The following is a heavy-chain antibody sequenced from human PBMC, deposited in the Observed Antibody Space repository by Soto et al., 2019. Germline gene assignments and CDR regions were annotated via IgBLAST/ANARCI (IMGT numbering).Heavy chain of an antibody. D-gene: IGHD2-2*01. V-gene: IGHV3-23*01. J-gene: IGHJ3*02. Sequence: PGGSLRLSCEASGFTFSNYAMSWVRQVPGKGLEWVSGITSGGGDTYYVDSVKGRFTISRDDSKNSLYLQMNSLKTEDTAVYFCASYTGCISSSCFANDAFDIWGQGTMVTVSS. CDR2: ITSGGGDT. CDR1: GFTFSNYA. CDR3: ASYTGCISSSCFANDAFDI.